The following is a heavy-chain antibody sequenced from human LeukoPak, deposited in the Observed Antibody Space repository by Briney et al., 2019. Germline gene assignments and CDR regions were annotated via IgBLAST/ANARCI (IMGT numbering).Heavy chain of an antibody. CDR3: ARGRRDRVVPAANHPSKFDY. Sequence: PSETLSLICAVYGGSFSGYYWSWIRQPPGKGLEWIGEINHSGSTNYNPSLRSRVTISVDTSKNQFSLKLSSVTAADTAVYYCARGRRDRVVPAANHPSKFDYWGQGTLVTVSS. CDR2: INHSGST. V-gene: IGHV4-34*01. J-gene: IGHJ4*02. D-gene: IGHD2-2*01. CDR1: GGSFSGYY.